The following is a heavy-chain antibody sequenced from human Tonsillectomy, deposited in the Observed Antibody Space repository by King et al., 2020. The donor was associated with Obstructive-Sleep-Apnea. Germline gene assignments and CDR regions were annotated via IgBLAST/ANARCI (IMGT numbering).Heavy chain of an antibody. Sequence: VHLVESGGGVVQPGRSLRLSCAASGFTFSNYGMHWVRQAPGEGLEWVAIISYDGSDKYYADSLKGRFTISRDNSKSTLYLQMNSLRPEDTAVYYCGGYNWFDPWGQGTLVTVSS. CDR1: GFTFSNYG. V-gene: IGHV3-30*03. CDR3: GGYNWFDP. D-gene: IGHD6-13*01. J-gene: IGHJ5*02. CDR2: ISYDGSDK.